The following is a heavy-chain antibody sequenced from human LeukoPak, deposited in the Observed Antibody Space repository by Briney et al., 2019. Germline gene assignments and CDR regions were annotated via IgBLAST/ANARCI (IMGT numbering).Heavy chain of an antibody. CDR1: GVSISSSSYY. J-gene: IGHJ3*02. CDR3: ARENYYDSSGPDAFDI. Sequence: PSETLSLTCNVSGVSISSSSYYWGWIRQPPGKGLEWIGSIYYSGSTYYNPSLKSRVTISVDTSKNQFSLKLSSVTAADTAVYYCARENYYDSSGPDAFDIWGQGTMVTVSS. D-gene: IGHD3-22*01. V-gene: IGHV4-39*07. CDR2: IYYSGST.